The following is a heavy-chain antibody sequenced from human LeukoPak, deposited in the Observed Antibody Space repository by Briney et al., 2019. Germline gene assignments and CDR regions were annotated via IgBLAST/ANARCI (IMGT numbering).Heavy chain of an antibody. CDR3: ARDEGGYSYGLYYFDY. J-gene: IGHJ4*02. CDR1: GYTFTSYG. Sequence: ASVKVSCKASGYTFTSYGISWVRQAPGQGLEWMGWISAYNGNTNYAQKLQGRVTMTTDTSTSTAYMELRCLRSDDTAVYYCARDEGGYSYGLYYFDYWGQGTLVTVSS. CDR2: ISAYNGNT. V-gene: IGHV1-18*04. D-gene: IGHD5-18*01.